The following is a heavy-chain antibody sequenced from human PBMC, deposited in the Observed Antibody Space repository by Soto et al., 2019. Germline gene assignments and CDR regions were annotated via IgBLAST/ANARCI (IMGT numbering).Heavy chain of an antibody. CDR2: IDPSDSYT. J-gene: IGHJ6*02. CDR1: GYSFTSYW. Sequence: GESLKISCKGSGYSFTSYWISWVRQMPGKGLEWMGRIDPSDSYTNYSPSFQGHVTISADKSISTAYLQWSSLKASDTAMYYCASLGYCSSTSCSRAPNYYYYGMDGWGQGTTVSVAS. CDR3: ASLGYCSSTSCSRAPNYYYYGMDG. D-gene: IGHD2-2*01. V-gene: IGHV5-10-1*01.